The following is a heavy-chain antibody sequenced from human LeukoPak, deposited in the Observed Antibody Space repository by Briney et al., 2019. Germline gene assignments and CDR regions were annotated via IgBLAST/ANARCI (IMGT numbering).Heavy chain of an antibody. CDR1: GGSFSGYY. J-gene: IGHJ6*02. D-gene: IGHD6-6*01. CDR2: INHSGST. V-gene: IGHV4-34*01. Sequence: SETLSLTCAVYGGSFSGYYWSWIRQPPGKGLEWIGEINHSGSTNYNPSLKSRVTISVDTSKNQFSLKLSPVTAADTAVYYCARGRGAARSHYYYGMDVWGQGTTVTVSS. CDR3: ARGRGAARSHYYYGMDV.